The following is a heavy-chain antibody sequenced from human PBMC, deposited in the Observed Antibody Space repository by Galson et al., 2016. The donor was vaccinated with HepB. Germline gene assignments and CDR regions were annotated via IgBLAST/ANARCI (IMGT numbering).Heavy chain of an antibody. CDR2: IYWDDDK. D-gene: IGHD1-1*01. CDR3: ACRVVGYTATWNAGYFAY. Sequence: PALVKPTQTLTLTCTVSGFSLSTTGVAVGWIRQPPGKALEWLALIYWDDDKQYSPSLRSRLTIRKDTSKNQVVLTMTNMDPADTATYYCACRVVGYTATWNAGYFAYWGQGTLVTVSS. V-gene: IGHV2-5*02. J-gene: IGHJ4*02. CDR1: GFSLSTTGVA.